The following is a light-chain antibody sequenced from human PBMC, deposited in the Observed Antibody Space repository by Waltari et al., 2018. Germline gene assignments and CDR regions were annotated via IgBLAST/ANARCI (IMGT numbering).Light chain of an antibody. CDR2: RNN. Sequence: QSVLTQPPPASGTPGQRVTISCSGSRPNIGNNSVSWYQQHPGTAPKPLIYRNNQRPSGVPDRFSGSKSGTSASLAISGLRSEDEADYYCAVWDDSLSGRVFGGGTKVTVL. CDR1: RPNIGNNS. J-gene: IGLJ3*02. CDR3: AVWDDSLSGRV. V-gene: IGLV1-47*01.